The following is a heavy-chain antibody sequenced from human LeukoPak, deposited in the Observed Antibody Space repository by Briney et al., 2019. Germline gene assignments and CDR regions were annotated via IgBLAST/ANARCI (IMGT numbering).Heavy chain of an antibody. CDR3: ARDQYDTWSRRGNFDS. V-gene: IGHV3-7*03. CDR1: GFTFGKYW. D-gene: IGHD3-3*01. CDR2: IKLDGSEK. Sequence: GGSLRLSCVASGFTFGKYWMGWVRQAPGKGLEWVANIKLDGSEKNYVDSVKGRFTISRDNTKNSLYLQMNSLRAEDTAVFYCARDQYDTWSRRGNFDSWGQGTLVIVSS. J-gene: IGHJ4*02.